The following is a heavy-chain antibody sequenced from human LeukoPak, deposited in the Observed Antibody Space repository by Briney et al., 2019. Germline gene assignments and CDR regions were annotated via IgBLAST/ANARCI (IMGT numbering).Heavy chain of an antibody. Sequence: SETLSLTCAVYGGSFSGYYWSWIRNPPPKGMELIGEINHSGSTNYNTSLKSRVTISVDTSTNQFSLKLSSVTAADTAVYYCARHPPYYYDSSGFLDYWGQGTLVTVSS. CDR3: ARHPPYYYDSSGFLDY. D-gene: IGHD3-22*01. V-gene: IGHV4-34*01. CDR2: INHSGST. J-gene: IGHJ4*02. CDR1: GGSFSGYY.